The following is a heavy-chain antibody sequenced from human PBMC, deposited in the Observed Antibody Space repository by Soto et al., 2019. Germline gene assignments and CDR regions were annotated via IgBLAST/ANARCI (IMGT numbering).Heavy chain of an antibody. V-gene: IGHV1-2*02. D-gene: IGHD6-6*01. CDR2: INPKTGDT. CDR1: GYTFTGYY. Sequence: GASVKVSCKTSGYTFTGYYLNWVRQAPGRGLEWVGWINPKTGDTNNAQKFQGRVTMTTDTSISTGYMELSGLKSDDTAVYYCARGLPRTARPLNFFASWGQGTLVTVSS. CDR3: ARGLPRTARPLNFFAS. J-gene: IGHJ4*02.